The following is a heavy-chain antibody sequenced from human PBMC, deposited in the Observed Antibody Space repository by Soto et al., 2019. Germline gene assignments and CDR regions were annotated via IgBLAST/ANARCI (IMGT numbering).Heavy chain of an antibody. V-gene: IGHV4-31*03. J-gene: IGHJ3*02. CDR2: IYNSGST. CDR3: AIDAIWNDSAFDI. Sequence: QVQLQESGPGLVKPSQTLSLTCIVSGGSINSDGYYWSWIRQLPGEGLEWIGYIYNSGSTSYNPSLRSRVTISLDTSKNHFSLKLTSVTAADTPVYYCAIDAIWNDSAFDIWGRGTLVTVSA. CDR1: GGSINSDGYY. D-gene: IGHD1-1*01.